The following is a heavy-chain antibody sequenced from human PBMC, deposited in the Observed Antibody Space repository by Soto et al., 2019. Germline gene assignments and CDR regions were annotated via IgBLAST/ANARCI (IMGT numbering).Heavy chain of an antibody. J-gene: IGHJ4*02. CDR1: GFTFSSYS. V-gene: IGHV3-23*01. Sequence: GGSLRLSCAASGFTFSSYSMNWVRQAPGKGLEWVSAISGSGGSTYYADSVKGRFTISRDNSKNTLYLQMNSLRAEDTAVYYCAKAATIYYDSSGYFDYWGQGTLVTVSS. CDR3: AKAATIYYDSSGYFDY. D-gene: IGHD3-22*01. CDR2: ISGSGGST.